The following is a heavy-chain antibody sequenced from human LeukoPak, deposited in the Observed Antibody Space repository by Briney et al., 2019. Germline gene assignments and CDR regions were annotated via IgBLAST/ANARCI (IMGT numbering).Heavy chain of an antibody. CDR1: GGSISGYY. Sequence: SETLSLTCIVSGGSISGYYWSWIRQPAGKGLEWIGHMDTSGHTNYNSSLMSRVTMSVDTSKNQFSLRLTSVTAADTAVYYCARDRPSSGWYGDVDYWGQGTLVTVSS. V-gene: IGHV4-4*07. J-gene: IGHJ4*02. CDR3: ARDRPSSGWYGDVDY. D-gene: IGHD6-19*01. CDR2: MDTSGHT.